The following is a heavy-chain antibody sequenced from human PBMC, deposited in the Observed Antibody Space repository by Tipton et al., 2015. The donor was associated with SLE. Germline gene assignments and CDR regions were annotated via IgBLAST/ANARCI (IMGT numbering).Heavy chain of an antibody. Sequence: SLRLSCAASGFTFSDFALSWVRQAPGKGLEWVSTISGSGGSTYYADSVKGRFTISRDNSKNTLFLQMNSLRAGDTAVYYCAKDSPPVEYSSMYYFDYWGQGTQVTVSS. CDR3: AKDSPPVEYSSMYYFDY. CDR1: GFTFSDFA. J-gene: IGHJ4*02. CDR2: ISGSGGST. V-gene: IGHV3-23*01. D-gene: IGHD2-2*01.